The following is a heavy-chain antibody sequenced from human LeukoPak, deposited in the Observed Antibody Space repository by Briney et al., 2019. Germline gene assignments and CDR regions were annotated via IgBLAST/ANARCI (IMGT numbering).Heavy chain of an antibody. Sequence: SETLSLTCAVYGGSFSGYYWSWIRQPPGKGLEWIGEINHSGSTNYNPSLKSRVTISVDTSKNQFSLKLSSVTAADTAVYYCARGARHYYGSGSYLLRYFDYWGQGTLVTVSS. CDR2: INHSGST. J-gene: IGHJ4*02. CDR1: GGSFSGYY. CDR3: ARGARHYYGSGSYLLRYFDY. V-gene: IGHV4-34*01. D-gene: IGHD3-10*01.